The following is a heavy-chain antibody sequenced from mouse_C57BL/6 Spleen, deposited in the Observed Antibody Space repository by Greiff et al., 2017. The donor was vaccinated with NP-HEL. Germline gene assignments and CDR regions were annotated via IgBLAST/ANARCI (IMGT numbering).Heavy chain of an antibody. CDR1: GYTFTGYW. CDR3: ARFPYYDYDVGFAY. Sequence: VKLLESGAELMKPGASVKLSCKATGYTFTGYWIEWVKQRPGHGLEWIGEILPGSGSTNYNEKFKGKATFTADTSSNTAYMQLSSLTTEDSAIYYCARFPYYDYDVGFAYWGQRTLVTVSA. J-gene: IGHJ3*01. D-gene: IGHD2-4*01. V-gene: IGHV1-9*01. CDR2: ILPGSGST.